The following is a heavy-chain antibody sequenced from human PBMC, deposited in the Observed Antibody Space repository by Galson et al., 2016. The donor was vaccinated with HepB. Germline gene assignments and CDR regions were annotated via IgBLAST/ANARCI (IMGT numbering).Heavy chain of an antibody. CDR2: ISAGGGST. J-gene: IGHJ6*02. V-gene: IGHV3-23*01. D-gene: IGHD3-9*01. Sequence: SLRLSCAASGITFSPYAMTWVRQAPGKGLEWVSFISAGGGSTKYVESVKGRFTISRDDSKKTLYLQMDSLSADDTAVYYCARVLTQSHYYGMDVWGQGTTVTVSS. CDR3: ARVLTQSHYYGMDV. CDR1: GITFSPYA.